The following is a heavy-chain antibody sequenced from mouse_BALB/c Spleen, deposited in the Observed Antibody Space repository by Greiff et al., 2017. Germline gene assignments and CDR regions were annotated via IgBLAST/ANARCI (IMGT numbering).Heavy chain of an antibody. CDR3: ARKGLGNAYFDV. CDR2: IWSGGST. V-gene: IGHV2-2*02. CDR1: GFSLTSYG. J-gene: IGHJ1*01. Sequence: QVHVKQSGPGLVQPSQSLSITCTVSGFSLTSYGVHWVRQSPGKGLEWLGVIWSGGSTDYNAAFISRLSISKDNSKSQVFFKMNSLQANDTAIYYCARKGLGNAYFDVWGAGTTVTVSS. D-gene: IGHD4-1*01.